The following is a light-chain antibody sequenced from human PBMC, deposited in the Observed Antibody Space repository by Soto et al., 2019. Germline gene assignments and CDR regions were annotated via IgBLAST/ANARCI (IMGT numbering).Light chain of an antibody. CDR3: QQRSNWPHT. CDR2: DAS. Sequence: ENVFTQSPTTPSLSSGGKATPSCRASQSVSSYLAWYQQKPGQAPRLLIYDASNRATGIPARFSGSGSGTDFTLTISSLEPEDFAVYYCQQRSNWPHTFGQGTRLEIK. V-gene: IGKV3-11*01. J-gene: IGKJ5*01. CDR1: QSVSSY.